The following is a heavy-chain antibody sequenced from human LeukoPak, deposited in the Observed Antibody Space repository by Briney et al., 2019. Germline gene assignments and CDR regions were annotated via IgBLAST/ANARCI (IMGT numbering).Heavy chain of an antibody. CDR3: ARESEYSSSVLYYYYYYMDV. J-gene: IGHJ6*03. CDR2: IKQDGSEK. CDR1: GFTFSSYW. V-gene: IGHV3-7*01. Sequence: GGSLRLSCAASGFTFSSYWMSWVRQAPGKGLEWVANIKQDGSEKYYVDSVKGRFTISRDNAKNSLYLQMNSLRAEDTAVYYCARESEYSSSVLYYYYYYMDVWGKGTTVTVSS. D-gene: IGHD6-6*01.